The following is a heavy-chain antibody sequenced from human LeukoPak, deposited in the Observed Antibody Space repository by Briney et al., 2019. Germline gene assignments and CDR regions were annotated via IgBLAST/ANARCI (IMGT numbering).Heavy chain of an antibody. CDR2: SGHGVT. CDR1: GFIFSDSS. CDR3: ARDFTSQNFFDH. V-gene: IGHV3-21*01. Sequence: GGSLRLSCAASGFIFSDSSMNWVRQAPGKGLEWVSSSGHGVTYYADSVKGRFTISRDDAKNSLFLQMNNLRAEDTAIYYCARDFTSQNFFDHWGQGTLVTVSS. D-gene: IGHD2/OR15-2a*01. J-gene: IGHJ4*01.